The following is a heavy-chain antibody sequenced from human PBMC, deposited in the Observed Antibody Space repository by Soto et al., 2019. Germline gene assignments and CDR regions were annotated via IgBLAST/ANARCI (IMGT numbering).Heavy chain of an antibody. CDR1: GFTFSSYS. Sequence: VQLVESGGGLVQPGGSLRLSCAASGFTFSSYSMNWVRQAPGKGLEWVSYISSSSSTIYYADSVKGRFTISRDNAKSSLYLQMNSLRAEDTAVYYCARDKGAFDIWGQGTMVTVSS. J-gene: IGHJ3*02. CDR3: ARDKGAFDI. V-gene: IGHV3-48*01. CDR2: ISSSSSTI.